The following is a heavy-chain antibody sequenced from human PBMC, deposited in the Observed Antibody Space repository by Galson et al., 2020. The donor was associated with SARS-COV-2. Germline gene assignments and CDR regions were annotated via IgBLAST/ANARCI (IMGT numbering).Heavy chain of an antibody. Sequence: GGSLRLSCAASELTFRNYAMHWVRQAPGKGLEYVSAISSNGDSSYYTTSVKGRFTISRDNPQSTLSLQMGSLRAEYQGVDYMRQDDLPLTDSSNLHYGVDVWCQGTTVTVS. V-gene: IGHV3-64*01. CDR3: RQDDLPLTDSSNLHYGVDV. D-gene: IGHD1-7*01. CDR1: ELTFRNYA. CDR2: ISSNGDSS. J-gene: IGHJ6*02.